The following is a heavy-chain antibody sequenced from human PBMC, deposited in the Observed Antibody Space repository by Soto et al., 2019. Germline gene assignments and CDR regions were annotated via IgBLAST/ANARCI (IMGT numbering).Heavy chain of an antibody. CDR1: GFTFSSYA. J-gene: IGHJ6*01. CDR2: ISYDGSNK. CDR3: ARDSYKLLFPRDYGMDV. D-gene: IGHD2-2*01. V-gene: IGHV3-30-3*01. Sequence: QVQLVEYGGGVVQPGRSLRLSCAASGFTFSSYAMHWVRQAQGKGLERVAVISYDGSNKYYADSVKGRFTIYRDKSKNTLYLQMNSLRAEDTVVYYCARDSYKLLFPRDYGMDVWGQGTTVTVSS.